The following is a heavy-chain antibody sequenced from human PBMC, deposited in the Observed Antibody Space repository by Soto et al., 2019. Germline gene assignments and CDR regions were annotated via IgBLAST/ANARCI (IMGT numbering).Heavy chain of an antibody. CDR2: ISRSDDGP. Sequence: PGGSLRLSCAASGFTFNSDAMSWVRQAPGKGLEWVSSISRSDDGPYSADSVKGRFTISRDNSQNTLFLLMNSLRADDTALYYCAKNYFFDSWGQGAPVTVSS. CDR1: GFTFNSDA. V-gene: IGHV3-23*01. J-gene: IGHJ4*02. CDR3: AKNYFFDS.